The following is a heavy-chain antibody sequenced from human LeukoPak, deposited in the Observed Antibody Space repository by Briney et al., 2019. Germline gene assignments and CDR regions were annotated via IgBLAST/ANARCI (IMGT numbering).Heavy chain of an antibody. CDR1: GGSISSGGYY. D-gene: IGHD6-13*01. CDR3: ARVAAGTPVWYFDY. J-gene: IGHJ4*02. CDR2: IYYSGST. Sequence: PSQTLSLTCTVSGGSISSGGYYWSWIRQHPGKGLEWIVYIYYSGSTYYNPSLKSRVTISVDTSKNQFSLKLSSVTAADTAVYYCARVAAGTPVWYFDYWGQGTLVTVSS. V-gene: IGHV4-31*03.